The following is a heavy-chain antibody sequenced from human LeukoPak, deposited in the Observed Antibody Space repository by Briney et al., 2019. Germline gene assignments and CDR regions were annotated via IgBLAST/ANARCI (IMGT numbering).Heavy chain of an antibody. V-gene: IGHV4-59*08. CDR1: GGSISHYY. J-gene: IGHJ4*02. CDR2: INYSGNT. CDR3: ARLNVLDSSVLHHFDH. D-gene: IGHD6-13*01. Sequence: SETLSLTCTVSGGSISHYYWSWIRQPPGQGLEWIAYINYSGNTDYNPSLKSRVTISVDTSKNHFSLKLNSVTAADTAVYYCARLNVLDSSVLHHFDHWGQGPLVTVSS.